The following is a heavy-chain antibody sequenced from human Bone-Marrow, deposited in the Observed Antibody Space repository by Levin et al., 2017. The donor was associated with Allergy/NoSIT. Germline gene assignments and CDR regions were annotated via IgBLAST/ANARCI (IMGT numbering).Heavy chain of an antibody. CDR1: GFTFSSYA. V-gene: IGHV3-64D*06. J-gene: IGHJ4*02. CDR3: VKKTGVEVTSYYFDY. CDR2: ISSNGGST. Sequence: GGSLRLSCSASGFTFSSYAMHWVRQAPGKGLEYVSAISSNGGSTYYADSVKGRFTISRDNSKNTLYLQMSSLRAEDTAVYYCVKKTGVEVTSYYFDYWGQGTLVTVSS. D-gene: IGHD3-10*01.